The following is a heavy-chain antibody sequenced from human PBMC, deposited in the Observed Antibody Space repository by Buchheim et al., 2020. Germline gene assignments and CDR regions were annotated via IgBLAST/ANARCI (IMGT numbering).Heavy chain of an antibody. CDR3: AKRLLGAKDY. Sequence: EVQLLESGGGFVQPGGSLRLSCAASGFTFTNYAMSWVRQAPGKGLEWVSAISYRGDSTDYADSGKGRFTISRDNSKNTLHLQMNNLRVEDTAVYYCAKRLLGAKDYWGQGTL. J-gene: IGHJ4*02. D-gene: IGHD1-26*01. CDR2: ISYRGDST. CDR1: GFTFTNYA. V-gene: IGHV3-23*01.